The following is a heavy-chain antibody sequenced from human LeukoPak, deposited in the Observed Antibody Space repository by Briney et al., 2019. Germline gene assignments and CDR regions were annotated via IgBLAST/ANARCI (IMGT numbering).Heavy chain of an antibody. Sequence: SETLSLTCSVSGASISLYYWSWIRQSAGKRPEWIGRVHATGTTNYNPSLGSRVTLSVDTFKRHFSLKLKSVTAADTAVYYCARVLGSSGYAGDWRFDLWGRGPLVTVSS. V-gene: IGHV4-4*07. CDR1: GASISLYY. CDR3: ARVLGSSGYAGDWRFDL. J-gene: IGHJ2*01. D-gene: IGHD3-22*01. CDR2: VHATGTT.